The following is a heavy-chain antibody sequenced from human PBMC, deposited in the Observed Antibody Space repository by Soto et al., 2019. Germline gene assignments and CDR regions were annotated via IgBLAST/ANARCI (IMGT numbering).Heavy chain of an antibody. Sequence: QVQLVQSGAEVKKPGSSVKVSCKASGGTFSSYTISWVRQAPGQGLEWMGRIIPILGIANYAQKFQGRVTITADKSTSTAYMELRSLRSEDTAVYYCAREGGYCSGGSCYSEEDWFDPWGQGTLVTVSS. V-gene: IGHV1-69*08. J-gene: IGHJ5*02. CDR1: GGTFSSYT. CDR3: AREGGYCSGGSCYSEEDWFDP. CDR2: IIPILGIA. D-gene: IGHD2-15*01.